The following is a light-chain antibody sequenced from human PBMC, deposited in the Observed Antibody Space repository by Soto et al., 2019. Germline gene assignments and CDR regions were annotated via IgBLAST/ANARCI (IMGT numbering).Light chain of an antibody. CDR1: SSDVGGYNF. V-gene: IGLV2-14*01. J-gene: IGLJ1*01. CDR2: EVS. Sequence: QSALTQPASVSGSPGQSITISCTGTSSDVGGYNFVSWYQHHPGKAPKLMIYEVSYRPSGVSNRFSGSKSGSTASLTISGLQAEDEADYYCSPYTSTSTYAFGTGTKVTVL. CDR3: SPYTSTSTYA.